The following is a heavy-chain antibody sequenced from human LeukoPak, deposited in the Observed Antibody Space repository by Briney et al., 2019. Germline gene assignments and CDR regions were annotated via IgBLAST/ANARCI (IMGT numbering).Heavy chain of an antibody. CDR2: IIPIFGTA. D-gene: IGHD6-13*01. CDR3: VRAAAPSLYYYYGMDV. CDR1: GGTFSSYA. J-gene: IGHJ6*02. Sequence: SVKVSCKASGGTFSSYAISWVRQAPGQGLEWMGGIIPIFGTANYAQKFQGRVTITADESTSTAYMELSSLRSEDTAVYYCVRAAAPSLYYYYGMDVWGQGTTVTVSS. V-gene: IGHV1-69*13.